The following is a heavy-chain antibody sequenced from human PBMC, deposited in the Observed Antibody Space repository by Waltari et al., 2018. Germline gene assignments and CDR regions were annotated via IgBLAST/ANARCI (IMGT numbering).Heavy chain of an antibody. CDR3: ARDGDRNYDY. CDR1: GFTFSEYW. J-gene: IGHJ4*02. CDR2: IKTDGREE. V-gene: IGHV3-7*01. D-gene: IGHD1-7*01. Sequence: EVQLVESGGGLVQPGGSLRLSCSTSGFTFSEYWRTWVRQAPGKGLGWVGNIKTDGREEAYTDSVKGRFIISRDNAKNALFLQMDSLRVEDTAVYYCARDGDRNYDYWGQGTLVTVSS.